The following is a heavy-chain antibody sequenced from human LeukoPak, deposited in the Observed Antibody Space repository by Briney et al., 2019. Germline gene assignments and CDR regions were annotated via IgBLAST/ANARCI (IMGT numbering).Heavy chain of an antibody. CDR2: IWFDGSNK. D-gene: IGHD6-19*01. CDR3: AKAVAATGHYYFGMDV. Sequence: GGSLRLSCTTSGFTFSSYGMHWVRQAPGKGLEWVAVIWFDGSNKYYADSVKGRLTISRDNSKSTLYLQMNILRAEDTAVYYCAKAVAATGHYYFGMDVWGQGTTVTVSS. J-gene: IGHJ6*02. CDR1: GFTFSSYG. V-gene: IGHV3-33*06.